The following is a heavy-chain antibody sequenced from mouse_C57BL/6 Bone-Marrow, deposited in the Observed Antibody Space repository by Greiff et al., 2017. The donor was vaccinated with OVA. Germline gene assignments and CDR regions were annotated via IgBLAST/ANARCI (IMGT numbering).Heavy chain of an antibody. V-gene: IGHV5-17*01. CDR2: ISSGSSTI. D-gene: IGHD2-1*01. CDR1: GFTISDYG. Sequence: DVHLVESGGGLVKPGGSLKLSCAASGFTISDYGMHWVRQPPEKGLEWVVYISSGSSTIYYAHTVKGRFTISRDNAKNTLFLQMTSLGSTDTALYYCAREVNVYWGQGTSLTVSS. J-gene: IGHJ2*02. CDR3: AREVNVY.